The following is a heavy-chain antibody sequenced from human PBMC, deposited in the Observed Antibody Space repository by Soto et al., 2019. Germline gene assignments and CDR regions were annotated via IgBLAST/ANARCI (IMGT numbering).Heavy chain of an antibody. Sequence: PSETLSLTCAVSGGSISSSNWWSWVRQPPGKGLEWIGEIYHSGSTNYNPSLKSRVTISVDKSKNQFSLKLSSVTAADTAVYYCARQYCSSTSCRYPGGISDYWGQGTMVTVSS. J-gene: IGHJ4*02. V-gene: IGHV4-4*02. D-gene: IGHD2-2*01. CDR3: ARQYCSSTSCRYPGGISDY. CDR2: IYHSGST. CDR1: GGSISSSNW.